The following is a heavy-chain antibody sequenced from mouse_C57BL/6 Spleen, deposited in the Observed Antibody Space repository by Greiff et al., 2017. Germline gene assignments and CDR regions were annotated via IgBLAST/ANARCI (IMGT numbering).Heavy chain of an antibody. CDR3: TPDGYYPY. CDR1: GFNIKDDY. J-gene: IGHJ3*01. V-gene: IGHV14-4*01. Sequence: DVQLQESGAELVRPGASVKLSCTASGFNIKDDYMHWVKQRPEQGLEWIGWIDPENGDTEYASKFQGKATITADTSSNTAYLQLSSLTYEDTAVYYCTPDGYYPYWSQGTLVTVSA. CDR2: IDPENGDT. D-gene: IGHD2-3*01.